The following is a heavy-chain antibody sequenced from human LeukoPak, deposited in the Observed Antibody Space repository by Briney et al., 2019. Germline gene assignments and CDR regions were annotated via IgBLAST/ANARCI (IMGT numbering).Heavy chain of an antibody. D-gene: IGHD5-12*01. J-gene: IGHJ4*02. CDR1: GFTFSSYA. CDR2: ISGSGGST. CDR3: AKGRGGYSGYVAWSYFDY. Sequence: PGGSLRLSCAASGFTFSSYAMSWVRQAPGRGLEWVSAISGSGGSTYYADSVKGRFTISRDNSENTLYLQMNSLRAEDTAVYYCAKGRGGYSGYVAWSYFDYWGQGTLVTVPS. V-gene: IGHV3-23*01.